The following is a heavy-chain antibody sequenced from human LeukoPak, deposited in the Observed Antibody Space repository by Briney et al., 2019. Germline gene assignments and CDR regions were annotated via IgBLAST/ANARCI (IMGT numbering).Heavy chain of an antibody. CDR2: ISPSSTNI. J-gene: IGHJ5*01. CDR3: AREECYVFYFDP. CDR1: GFTFSVHT. Sequence: GGSLRLSCAASGFTFSVHTMSGVRQARGKGVEGVSYISPSSTNIFQPASMKGRFTISRDNAKNSLFLQIHSLRVEDTAVYYCAREECYVFYFDPWGQGTPVTVSS. V-gene: IGHV3-21*06. D-gene: IGHD3-16*01.